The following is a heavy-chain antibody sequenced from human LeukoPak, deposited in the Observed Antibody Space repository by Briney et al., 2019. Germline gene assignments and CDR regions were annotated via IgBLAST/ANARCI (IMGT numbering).Heavy chain of an antibody. CDR1: GFTFSSYA. Sequence: GGSLRLSCAASGFTFSSYAMHWVRQAPGKGLGWVAFISYDGSNKYYADSVKGRFTISRDNSKNTLYLQMNSLRAEDTAVYYCARVPGYDSSGYFDYWGQGTLVTVSS. V-gene: IGHV3-30-3*01. CDR2: ISYDGSNK. J-gene: IGHJ4*02. D-gene: IGHD3-22*01. CDR3: ARVPGYDSSGYFDY.